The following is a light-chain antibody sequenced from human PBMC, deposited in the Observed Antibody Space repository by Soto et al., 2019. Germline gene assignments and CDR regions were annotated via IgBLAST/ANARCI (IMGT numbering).Light chain of an antibody. CDR2: GSS. V-gene: IGKV3-20*01. CDR3: QQYGSSPPYT. Sequence: EVVLTQSPGTLSLSPGERATLSCRASQSVSNNYLAWYQQKPGQSPKLFIFGSSDRATGIPDRFSVSGSGTDFTLTISSLEPEDFAVYYCQQYGSSPPYTFGQGTKLEIK. J-gene: IGKJ2*01. CDR1: QSVSNNY.